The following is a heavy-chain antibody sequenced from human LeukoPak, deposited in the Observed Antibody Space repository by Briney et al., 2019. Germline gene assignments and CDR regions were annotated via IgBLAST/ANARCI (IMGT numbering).Heavy chain of an antibody. D-gene: IGHD2-2*01. CDR3: AIVCSSTSCPYDY. V-gene: IGHV3-21*01. CDR2: ISSSSSYI. J-gene: IGHJ4*02. Sequence: GGSLRLSCAVSGFTFSSYSMNWVRQAPGKGLEWVSSISSSSSYIYYADSVKGRFTISRDNAKNSLYLQMNSLRAEDTAVYYCAIVCSSTSCPYDYWGQGTLVTVSS. CDR1: GFTFSSYS.